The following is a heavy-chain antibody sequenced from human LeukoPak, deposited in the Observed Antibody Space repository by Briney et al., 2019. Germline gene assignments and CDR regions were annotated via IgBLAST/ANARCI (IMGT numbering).Heavy chain of an antibody. CDR2: ISYDGSNK. Sequence: GGSLRLSCAASGFTFSSYAMHWVRQAPGKGLEWVAVISYDGSNKYYADSVKGRFTTSRDNSKNTLYLQMNSLRAEDTAVYYCAGTMVRGVPYFQHWGQGTLVTVSS. CDR3: AGTMVRGVPYFQH. V-gene: IGHV3-30-3*01. J-gene: IGHJ1*01. CDR1: GFTFSSYA. D-gene: IGHD3-10*01.